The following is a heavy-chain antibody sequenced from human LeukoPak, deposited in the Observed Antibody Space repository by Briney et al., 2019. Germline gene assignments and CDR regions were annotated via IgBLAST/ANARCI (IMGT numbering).Heavy chain of an antibody. V-gene: IGHV4-59*11. CDR2: IHNSGST. J-gene: IGHJ4*02. Sequence: LETLSLTCTVSGGSISGHYWSWIRQPPGKGLEWIGYIHNSGSTNYNPSLKSRVTTSVDTSKNQFSLKVTSVTAADTAVYYCARGYWGGGSFDYWGQGTLVTVSS. CDR3: ARGYWGGGSFDY. CDR1: GGSISGHY. D-gene: IGHD2-8*02.